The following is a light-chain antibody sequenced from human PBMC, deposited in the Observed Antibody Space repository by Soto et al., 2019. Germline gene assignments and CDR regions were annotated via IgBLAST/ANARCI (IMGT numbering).Light chain of an antibody. V-gene: IGLV2-14*01. J-gene: IGLJ2*01. Sequence: QSVLTQPASVSGSPGQSITISCTGTSSDVGGYNYVSWYQQHPGKAPKLMIYDVSNRPSGVSNRSSGSKSGNTASLTISGLQAEDEADYYCSSYTSSNWVFGGGTKLTVL. CDR1: SSDVGGYNY. CDR3: SSYTSSNWV. CDR2: DVS.